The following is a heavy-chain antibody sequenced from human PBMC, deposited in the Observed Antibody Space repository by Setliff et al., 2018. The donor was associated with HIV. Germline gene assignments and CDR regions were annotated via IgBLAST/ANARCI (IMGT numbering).Heavy chain of an antibody. D-gene: IGHD1-1*01. CDR3: ARDGRYNFGYNWFDP. Sequence: PSETLSLTCSVSGGSISSYYWSWIRQPPGKGLEWIGDIYYSGMTNYNPSLQSRVTISLDTSKNQFSLKVNSVTAADTAVYYCARDGRYNFGYNWFDPWGQGTLVTVSS. CDR2: IYYSGMT. CDR1: GGSISSYY. V-gene: IGHV4-59*01. J-gene: IGHJ5*02.